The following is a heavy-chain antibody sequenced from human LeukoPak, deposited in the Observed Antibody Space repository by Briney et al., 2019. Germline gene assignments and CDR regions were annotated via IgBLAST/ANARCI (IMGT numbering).Heavy chain of an antibody. CDR2: IYDSGNT. CDR3: ARRSVGTTHFDY. J-gene: IGHJ4*02. D-gene: IGHD1-26*01. Sequence: SETLSLTCTVSGGSISIYYWSWIRQPPGKGLEWIGYIYDSGNTKYNPSLKSRGTISVDTSNNQFSLKLSSMTAADTAVYYCARRSVGTTHFDYWGQGTLVTVSS. CDR1: GGSISIYY. V-gene: IGHV4-59*08.